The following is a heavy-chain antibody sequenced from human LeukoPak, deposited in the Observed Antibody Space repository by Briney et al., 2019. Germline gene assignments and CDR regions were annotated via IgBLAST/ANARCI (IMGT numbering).Heavy chain of an antibody. Sequence: GASVKVSCKASGYTFTSYAINWVRQAPGQGLEWMGWINTNTGNPTYAQGFTGRFVFSLDTSVSTAYLQISSLQAEDTAVYFCARTPSPLLPMVRGISDYWGQGTLVTVSS. J-gene: IGHJ4*02. CDR2: INTNTGNP. D-gene: IGHD3-10*01. CDR1: GYTFTSYA. V-gene: IGHV7-4-1*02. CDR3: ARTPSPLLPMVRGISDY.